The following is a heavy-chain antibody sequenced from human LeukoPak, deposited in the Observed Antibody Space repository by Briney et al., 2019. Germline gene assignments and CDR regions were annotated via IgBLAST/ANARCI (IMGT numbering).Heavy chain of an antibody. D-gene: IGHD3-9*01. J-gene: IGHJ4*02. V-gene: IGHV3-23*01. CDR2: ISGSASST. Sequence: PGGSLKLPCATSGFTFSDYAMSWVRQAPGRGLEWVSAISGSASSTYYADSVKGRFTISRDNSKSTLYLQMNSLRAEDTAVYYCARTLRYFDWLFDYWGQGTLVTVSS. CDR1: GFTFSDYA. CDR3: ARTLRYFDWLFDY.